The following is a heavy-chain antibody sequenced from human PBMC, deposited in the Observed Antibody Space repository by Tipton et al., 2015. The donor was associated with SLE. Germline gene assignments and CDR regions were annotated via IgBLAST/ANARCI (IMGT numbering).Heavy chain of an antibody. CDR3: ANQLVNYYYGMDV. Sequence: SLRLSCAASGFTFNNFGMHWVRQAPGKGLEWVAVTWYDGTNEYYADSVKGRFTISRDNSKNTMYLQLNSLRAEDTAVYYCANQLVNYYYGMDVWGQGTTVTVSS. CDR2: TWYDGTNE. V-gene: IGHV3-33*04. D-gene: IGHD6-13*01. J-gene: IGHJ6*02. CDR1: GFTFNNFG.